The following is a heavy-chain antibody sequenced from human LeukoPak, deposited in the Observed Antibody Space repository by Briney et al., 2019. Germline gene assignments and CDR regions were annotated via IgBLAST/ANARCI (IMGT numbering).Heavy chain of an antibody. Sequence: PSETLSLTCTVSGGSISRYYWSWIRQPAGQGLEWIGRFYTSGSTNYNPSLKSRVTMSVDTSKNQFSLKLSSVTAADTAVYYCARDRNDAFDIWGQGTMVTVSS. CDR3: ARDRNDAFDI. V-gene: IGHV4-4*07. CDR2: FYTSGST. J-gene: IGHJ3*02. CDR1: GGSISRYY.